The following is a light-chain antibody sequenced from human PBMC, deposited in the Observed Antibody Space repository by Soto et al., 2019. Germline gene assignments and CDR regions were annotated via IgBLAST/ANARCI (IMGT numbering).Light chain of an antibody. Sequence: VLTQSPGTVPLSPGERATLSCRASQTIMNNFLAWYQHKPGQAPRLLIYGASNRATGIPDRFSASGSGTDFTLTIRTLEPEDFAVYYCHQYRNSRQITVGQGTKLEIK. CDR3: HQYRNSRQIT. CDR1: QTIMNNF. V-gene: IGKV3-20*01. J-gene: IGKJ2*01. CDR2: GAS.